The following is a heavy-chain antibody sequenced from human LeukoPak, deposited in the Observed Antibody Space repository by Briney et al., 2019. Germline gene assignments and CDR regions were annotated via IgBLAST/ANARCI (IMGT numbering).Heavy chain of an antibody. CDR1: GGSISSSNW. Sequence: SETLSLTCAVSGGSISSSNWWSWVRPPPGKGLEWIGEIYHSGSTYYNPSLKSRVTISVDTSKNQFSLKLSSVTAADTAVYYCARAPLGYCSGGSCYSWGQGTLVTVSS. D-gene: IGHD2-15*01. CDR2: IYHSGST. J-gene: IGHJ4*02. CDR3: ARAPLGYCSGGSCYS. V-gene: IGHV4-4*02.